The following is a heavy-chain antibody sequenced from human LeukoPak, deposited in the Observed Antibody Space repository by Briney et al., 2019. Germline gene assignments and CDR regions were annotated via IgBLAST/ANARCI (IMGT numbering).Heavy chain of an antibody. Sequence: GASVKVSCKASGYTFTSYGISWVRQAPGQGLEWMGWISAYNGNTNYAQKLQGRVTMTTDTSTSTAYMELRSLRSDDTAVYYCAREQGIAVAGYKPYYYYYYMDVWGKGTTVTVSS. CDR3: AREQGIAVAGYKPYYYYYYMDV. CDR1: GYTFTSYG. D-gene: IGHD6-19*01. V-gene: IGHV1-18*01. J-gene: IGHJ6*03. CDR2: ISAYNGNT.